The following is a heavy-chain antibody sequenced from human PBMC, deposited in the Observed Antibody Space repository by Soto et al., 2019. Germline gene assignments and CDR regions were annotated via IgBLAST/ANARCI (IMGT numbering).Heavy chain of an antibody. CDR1: GGSISSGGYS. J-gene: IGHJ6*02. Sequence: QLQLQESGSGLVKPSQTLSLTCAVSGGSISSGGYSWSWIRQPPGKGLEWIGYIYHSGGTNYNPSLKSRVTISVDRSKNQSALKLSSVTAADTAGYYWARVPDVWGQGTTVTVSS. V-gene: IGHV4-30-2*01. CDR2: IYHSGGT. CDR3: ARVPDV.